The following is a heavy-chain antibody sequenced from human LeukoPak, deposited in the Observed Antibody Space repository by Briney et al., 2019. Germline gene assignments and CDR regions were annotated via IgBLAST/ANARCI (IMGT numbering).Heavy chain of an antibody. CDR2: ISGGGTST. D-gene: IGHD3-16*01. V-gene: IGHV3-23*01. CDR1: GFTFSSYA. J-gene: IGHJ3*01. Sequence: GGSLRLSCAASGFTFSSYAMSWVRQAPGKGLEWVSAISGGGTSTYYADSVKGRFTISRDNFKNTLYLQMHSLRAEDTAVFYCARDRDDYVWGSYLGAFDVWGHGTTVTVSS. CDR3: ARDRDDYVWGSYLGAFDV.